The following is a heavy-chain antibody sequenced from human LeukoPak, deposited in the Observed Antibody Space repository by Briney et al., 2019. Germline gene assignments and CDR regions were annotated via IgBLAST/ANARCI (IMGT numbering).Heavy chain of an antibody. J-gene: IGHJ4*02. CDR1: AYSFPSYW. V-gene: IGHV5-51*01. Sequence: PGESLQISSKGSAYSFPSYWIGWVRQMPRKGLEWMGIIYPGDSNTRKSPSLQGQVTISVDKSISTAYLQWSSLKASDTAMYYCARRLSLTRDGYNHFDYWGQGTLVTVSS. CDR3: ARRLSLTRDGYNHFDY. D-gene: IGHD5-24*01. CDR2: IYPGDSNT.